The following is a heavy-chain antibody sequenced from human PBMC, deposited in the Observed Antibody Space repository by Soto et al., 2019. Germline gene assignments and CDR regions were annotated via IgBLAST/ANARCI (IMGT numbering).Heavy chain of an antibody. J-gene: IGHJ4*02. D-gene: IGHD6-19*01. CDR2: IGTSGTPV. Sequence: EVQLEESGGALVQPGGSLRLSCAASGFTFKNYNMNWVRQAPGKGLEWVSYIGTSGTPVYYADSVKGRFTISRDNAKNSLFLQMHSLRDEDTALYFCARDPSPDSSGWYYFDYWGQGTLVTVSS. CDR3: ARDPSPDSSGWYYFDY. CDR1: GFTFKNYN. V-gene: IGHV3-48*02.